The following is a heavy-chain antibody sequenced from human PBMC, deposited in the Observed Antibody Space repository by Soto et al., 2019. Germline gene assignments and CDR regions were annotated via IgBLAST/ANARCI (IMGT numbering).Heavy chain of an antibody. CDR1: GFTFSSYS. J-gene: IGHJ4*02. V-gene: IGHV3-21*01. D-gene: IGHD5-18*01. Sequence: PGGSLRLSCAASGFTFSSYSMNWVRQAPGKGLEWVSSISSSSSYIYYADSVKGRFTISRDNAKNSLYLQMNSLRAEDTAVYYCARDLTAMAYFDYWGQGTLVTVSS. CDR2: ISSSSSYI. CDR3: ARDLTAMAYFDY.